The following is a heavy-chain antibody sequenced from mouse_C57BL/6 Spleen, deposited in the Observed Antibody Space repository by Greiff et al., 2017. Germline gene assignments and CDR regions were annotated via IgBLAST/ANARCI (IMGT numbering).Heavy chain of an antibody. D-gene: IGHD1-1*01. CDR2: INPGCGGT. V-gene: IGHV1-54*01. J-gene: IGHJ3*01. CDR3: ARDATTEGAY. Sequence: QVQLQQSGAELVRPGTSVKVSCKASGYAFTNYLIEWVKQRPGQGLEWIGVINPGCGGTNYNEKFKGKATLTADTSSSTAYMQLSSLTSEDSAVYFGARDATTEGAYWGQGTLVTVSA. CDR1: GYAFTNYL.